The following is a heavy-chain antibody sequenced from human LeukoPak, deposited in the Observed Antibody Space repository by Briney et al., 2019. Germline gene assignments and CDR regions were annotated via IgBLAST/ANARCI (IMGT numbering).Heavy chain of an antibody. Sequence: WVRQAPGKGLEGIGSIYYSGSTYYNPSLKSRVTISVDTSKNQFSLKLSSVTAADTAVYYCARGRTGYQLLPTKRNSDYYYMDVWGKGTTVTVSS. CDR3: ARGRTGYQLLPTKRNSDYYYMDV. V-gene: IGHV4-39*07. J-gene: IGHJ6*03. CDR2: IYYSGST. D-gene: IGHD2-2*01.